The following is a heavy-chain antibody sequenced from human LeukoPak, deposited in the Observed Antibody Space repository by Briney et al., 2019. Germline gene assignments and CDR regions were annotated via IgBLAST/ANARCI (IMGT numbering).Heavy chain of an antibody. D-gene: IGHD2-2*02. CDR1: GGSISSYY. CDR3: ARESQYTLGYYMDV. Sequence: SETLSLTCTVSGGSISSYYWSWIRQPAGKGLEWIGRIYTGGSTNYNPSLKSRVTMSVDTSKNQFSLKLSSVTAADTAVYYCARESQYTLGYYMDVWGKGTTDTVSS. CDR2: IYTGGST. V-gene: IGHV4-4*07. J-gene: IGHJ6*03.